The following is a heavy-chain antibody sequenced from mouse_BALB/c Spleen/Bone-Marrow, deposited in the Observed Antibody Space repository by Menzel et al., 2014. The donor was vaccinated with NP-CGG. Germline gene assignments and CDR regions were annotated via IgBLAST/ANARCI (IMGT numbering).Heavy chain of an antibody. Sequence: EVQLVESGAELVKPGASVKLSCTASGFNITANHIHWVKQKPGQGLEWIGSFDPANDNTKYDQKFQVKANITSDTSSNTPYLQLSSLTAVYTSVYYCAWRTTAYWGQGTLVTVSA. J-gene: IGHJ3*01. CDR2: FDPANDNT. D-gene: IGHD1-1*01. CDR1: GFNITANH. CDR3: AWRTTAY. V-gene: IGHV14-3*02.